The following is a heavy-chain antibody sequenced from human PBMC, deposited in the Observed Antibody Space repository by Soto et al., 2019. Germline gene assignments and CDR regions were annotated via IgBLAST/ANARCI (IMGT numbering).Heavy chain of an antibody. CDR1: GFTFSSYD. Sequence: PGGSLRLSCAASGFTFSSYDMHWVRQATGKGLEWVSAIGTAGDTYYPGSVKGRFTISRENAKNSLYLQMNSLRAEDTAVYYCARGGVLVHYYYYGMDVWGQGTTVTGSS. CDR2: IGTAGDT. D-gene: IGHD2-8*01. J-gene: IGHJ6*02. CDR3: ARGGVLVHYYYYGMDV. V-gene: IGHV3-13*01.